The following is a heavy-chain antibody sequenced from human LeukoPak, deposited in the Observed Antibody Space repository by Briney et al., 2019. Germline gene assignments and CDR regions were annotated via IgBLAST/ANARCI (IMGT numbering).Heavy chain of an antibody. D-gene: IGHD6-13*01. CDR3: AKDRGYGSSSSRGYFDY. Sequence: PGGSLRLSCAGSGFTFSTSAMNWVRQVPGKGLEWVSSIDYDGSHIYYSASVKGRFSISRDNAKNSLYLQMNSLRAEDTALYYCAKDRGYGSSSSRGYFDYWGQGTLVTVSS. J-gene: IGHJ4*02. CDR2: IDYDGSHI. CDR1: GFTFSTSA. V-gene: IGHV3-21*04.